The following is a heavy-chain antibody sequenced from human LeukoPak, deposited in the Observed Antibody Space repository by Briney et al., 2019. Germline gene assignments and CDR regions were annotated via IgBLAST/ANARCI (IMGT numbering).Heavy chain of an antibody. CDR2: MNPNSGNT. V-gene: IGHV1-8*01. CDR1: GYTFTSYD. J-gene: IGHJ6*03. D-gene: IGHD6-6*01. Sequence: ASVKVSCKASGYTFTSYDINWVRQATGQGLEWMGWMNPNSGNTDYAQKFQGRVTMTRNTSISTAYMELSSLRSEDTAVYYCARGVVEGGRRIAARQSYMDVWGKGTTVTVSS. CDR3: ARGVVEGGRRIAARQSYMDV.